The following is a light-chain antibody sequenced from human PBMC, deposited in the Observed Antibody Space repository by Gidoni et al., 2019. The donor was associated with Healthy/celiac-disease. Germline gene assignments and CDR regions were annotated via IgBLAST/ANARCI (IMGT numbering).Light chain of an antibody. CDR3: MQALQTPIT. J-gene: IGKJ5*01. V-gene: IGKV2-28*01. CDR2: LGS. CDR1: QSLLHSNGYNY. Sequence: DIVMTTSPLSLPVTPGEPASIPCRSSQSLLHSNGYNYLDWYLQKPGQSPQLLIYLGSNRASGVPDRFSGSGSGTDFTLKISRVEAEDVGVYYCMQALQTPITFGQGTRLEIK.